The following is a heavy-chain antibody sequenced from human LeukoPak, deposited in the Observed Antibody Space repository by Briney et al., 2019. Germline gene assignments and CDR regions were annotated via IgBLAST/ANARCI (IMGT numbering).Heavy chain of an antibody. J-gene: IGHJ5*02. CDR1: GFTFSSYS. CDR2: ISTSSSYI. V-gene: IGHV3-21*01. Sequence: PGRSLRLSCAASGFTFSSYSMNWVRQAPGKGLEWVSSISTSSSYIYYADSVKGRSTISRDNARNSLYLQMNTLRAEDTAVYSCARGADGVSSNSRGWFDPWGQGTLVTVSS. D-gene: IGHD2-15*01. CDR3: ARGADGVSSNSRGWFDP.